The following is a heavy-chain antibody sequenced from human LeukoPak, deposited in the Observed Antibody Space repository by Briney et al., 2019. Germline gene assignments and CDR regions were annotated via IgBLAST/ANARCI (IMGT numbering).Heavy chain of an antibody. D-gene: IGHD6-13*01. J-gene: IGHJ5*02. CDR2: ISLDGSNK. CDR3: AKLPYSSSWYWFDP. Sequence: GGSLRLSCAASGFSFSSYAMHWVRQAPGKGLEWVALISLDGSNKYYADSVKGRFTISRDNSKNTLYLQMNSLRAEDTALYYCAKLPYSSSWYWFDPWAREPWSPSPQ. V-gene: IGHV3-30*04. CDR1: GFSFSSYA.